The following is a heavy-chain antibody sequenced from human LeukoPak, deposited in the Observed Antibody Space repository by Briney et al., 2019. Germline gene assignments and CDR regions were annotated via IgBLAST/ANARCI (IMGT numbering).Heavy chain of an antibody. J-gene: IGHJ6*01. D-gene: IGHD2-21*02. V-gene: IGHV4-34*01. CDR2: INHSGST. CDR1: GGSFSGYY. CDR3: ARGDATAFMVV. Sequence: SETLSLTCAVYGGSFSGYYWSWIRQPPGKGLEWIGEINHSGSTNYNPSLKRRVTISVDTSKNQFSLQPSSVTAADTAVYSCARGDATAFMVVCGKGTAVTVSS.